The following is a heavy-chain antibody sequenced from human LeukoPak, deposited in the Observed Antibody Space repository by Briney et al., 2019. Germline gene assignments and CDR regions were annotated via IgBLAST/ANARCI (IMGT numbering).Heavy chain of an antibody. CDR1: GHTFTGYY. Sequence: GASVKVSCKASGHTFTGYYMHWVRQAPGQGLEWMGWINPNSGGTNYAQKFQGRVTMTRDTSISTAYMELSRLRSDDTAVYYCARVLRLRVWFGEIIPHGSDYYYYMDVWGKGTTVTVSS. CDR2: INPNSGGT. V-gene: IGHV1-2*02. J-gene: IGHJ6*03. CDR3: ARVLRLRVWFGEIIPHGSDYYYYMDV. D-gene: IGHD3-10*01.